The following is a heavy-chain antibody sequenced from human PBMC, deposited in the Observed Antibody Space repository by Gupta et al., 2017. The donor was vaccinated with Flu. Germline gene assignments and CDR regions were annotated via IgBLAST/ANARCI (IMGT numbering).Heavy chain of an antibody. D-gene: IGHD6-19*01. J-gene: IGHJ4*02. CDR2: INPNSEDT. CDR3: ARDKKGGSGWYVFDY. Sequence: YYLHGVRQAPGQGLEWMGGINPNSEDTNYAQKFQGRITITRDTSIRTAYMELNRLRSDDTAVYYCARDKKGGSGWYVFDYWGQGALVTVSS. CDR1: YY. V-gene: IGHV1-2*02.